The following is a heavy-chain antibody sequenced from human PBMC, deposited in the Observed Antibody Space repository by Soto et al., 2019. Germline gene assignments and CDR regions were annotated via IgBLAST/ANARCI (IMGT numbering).Heavy chain of an antibody. CDR3: AREPAIQVDY. J-gene: IGHJ4*02. Sequence: EVQLVESGGGLVQPGGSLRLSCAASGFTFSSYWMSWVRQAPGKGLEWVANIQQDGSERNYVDSVKGRFTISRDNAKNSLYLQMNSLRAEDTAVYYCAREPAIQVDYWGQGILVTVSS. CDR2: IQQDGSER. CDR1: GFTFSSYW. V-gene: IGHV3-7*01.